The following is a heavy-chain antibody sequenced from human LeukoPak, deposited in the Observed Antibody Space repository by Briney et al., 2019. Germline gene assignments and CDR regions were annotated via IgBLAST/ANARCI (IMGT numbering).Heavy chain of an antibody. V-gene: IGHV3-30*03. J-gene: IGHJ4*02. Sequence: GGSLRLSCAASGFTFSTYGMHWVRQAPGKGLEWVAVISNDGNNKYYADSVKGRFTISRDNSKNTLYLQMNSLRAEATVVYYCATDYDILTGYDYWGQGTQVTVSS. CDR3: ATDYDILTGYDY. CDR2: ISNDGNNK. CDR1: GFTFSTYG. D-gene: IGHD3-9*01.